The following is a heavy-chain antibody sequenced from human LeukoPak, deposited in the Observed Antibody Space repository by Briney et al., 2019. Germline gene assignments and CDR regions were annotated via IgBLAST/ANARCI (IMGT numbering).Heavy chain of an antibody. J-gene: IGHJ4*02. CDR3: ARERGRGRDSPWFDY. Sequence: GGSLRLSCAASGFTFSNYWIHWVRQAPGKGLVWVSRIDNAGSITTYADSVKGRFTISRDNSKNTLDLQMTGLRAEDTAVYYCARERGRGRDSPWFDYWGQGTLVTVSS. CDR1: GFTFSNYW. D-gene: IGHD1-26*01. CDR2: IDNAGSIT. V-gene: IGHV3-74*03.